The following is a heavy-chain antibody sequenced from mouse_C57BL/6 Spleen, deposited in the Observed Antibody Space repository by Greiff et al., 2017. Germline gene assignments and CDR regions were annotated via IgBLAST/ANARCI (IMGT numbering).Heavy chain of an antibody. V-gene: IGHV1-53*01. Sequence: QVQLQQSGTELVKPGASVKLSCKASGYTFTSYWMHWVKQRPGQGLEWIGNINPSNGGTNYNEKFKSKATLTVDKSSSTAYMQLSSLTSEDSAVYYCASDGNYVGDYFDYWGQGTTLTVSS. J-gene: IGHJ2*01. CDR3: ASDGNYVGDYFDY. CDR2: INPSNGGT. D-gene: IGHD2-1*01. CDR1: GYTFTSYW.